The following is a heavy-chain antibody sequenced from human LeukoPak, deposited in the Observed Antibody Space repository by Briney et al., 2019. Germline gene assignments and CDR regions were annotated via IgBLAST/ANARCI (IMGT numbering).Heavy chain of an antibody. CDR2: IYYSGST. Sequence: SETLSLTCTVSGGSINSYYWSWIRQPPGKGLEWIGYIYYSGSTNYNPSLKSRVTISVDTSNNKFSLKLTSLTAADTAVYYCVRHLSAGRPAFDIWGQGTMVTVSA. CDR3: VRHLSAGRPAFDI. CDR1: GGSINSYY. V-gene: IGHV4-59*08. D-gene: IGHD2-15*01. J-gene: IGHJ3*02.